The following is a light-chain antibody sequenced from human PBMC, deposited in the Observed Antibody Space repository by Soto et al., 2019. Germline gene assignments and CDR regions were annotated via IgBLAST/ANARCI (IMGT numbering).Light chain of an antibody. CDR1: NIGTKT. J-gene: IGLJ1*01. CDR2: DDS. CDR3: QVWDSDILHHV. V-gene: IGLV3-21*02. Sequence: SYELPQSPSVSVAPGQTARITCAGSNIGTKTVHWFQQRPGQAPVLVVFDDSHRPSGIPERFSGSNSGSTATLTISRVEAGDEADYYCQVWDSDILHHVFGSGTKVTVL.